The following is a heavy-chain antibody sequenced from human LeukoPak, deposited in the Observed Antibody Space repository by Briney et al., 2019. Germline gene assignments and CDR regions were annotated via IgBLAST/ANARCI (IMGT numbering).Heavy chain of an antibody. CDR1: GVSISDYY. CDR2: IYYTGST. D-gene: IGHD3-9*01. Sequence: PSETLSLTCTVSGVSISDYYWSWVRQPPGKGLEWIGYIYYTGSTDCNPSLKSRVTMSLDTSKNQFSLNLRSVTATDTAVYYCARRTYYDTLTGYNYWYFDLWGRGTLVTVSS. J-gene: IGHJ2*01. V-gene: IGHV4-59*01. CDR3: ARRTYYDTLTGYNYWYFDL.